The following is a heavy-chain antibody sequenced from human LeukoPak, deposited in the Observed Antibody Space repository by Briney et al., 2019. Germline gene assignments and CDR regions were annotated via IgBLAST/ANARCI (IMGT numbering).Heavy chain of an antibody. CDR2: IYNSGNT. D-gene: IGHD3-9*01. V-gene: IGHV4-59*01. CDR3: ARGRYDILTGYWVDF. J-gene: IGHJ4*02. CDR1: GGSISNYY. Sequence: SETLSLTCTVSGGSISNYYWSWVRQPPGKRLEWVGYIYNSGNTNYNPSLKSRITISVDTSKKQFSLKLSSVTAADTAVYYCARGRYDILTGYWVDFWGQGTLVTVSS.